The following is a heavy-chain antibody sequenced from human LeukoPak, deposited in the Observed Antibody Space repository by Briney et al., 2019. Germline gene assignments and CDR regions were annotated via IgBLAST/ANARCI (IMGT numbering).Heavy chain of an antibody. J-gene: IGHJ6*02. CDR2: ISGSGGST. CDR1: GFTFSSYA. V-gene: IGHV3-23*01. D-gene: IGHD3-10*01. CDR3: AKRGVVVRGVPQARGYYYGMDV. Sequence: GGSLRLSCAASGFTFSSYAMSWVRQAPGKGLEWVSAISGSGGSTYYADSVKGRFTISRDNSKNTLYPQMNSLRAEDTAVYYCAKRGVVVRGVPQARGYYYGMDVWGQGTTVTVSS.